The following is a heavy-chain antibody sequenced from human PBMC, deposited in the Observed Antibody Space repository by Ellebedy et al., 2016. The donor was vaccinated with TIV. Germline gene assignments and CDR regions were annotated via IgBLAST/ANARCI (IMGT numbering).Heavy chain of an antibody. CDR3: ARLRGYFDL. V-gene: IGHV4-59*01. Sequence: MPSETLSLTCTVSGGSISSYYWSWIRQPPGKGLEWIGYIYYSGSTNYNPSLKSRVTISVDTSKNQFSLKLSSVTAADTAVYYCARLRGYFDLWGRGTLVTVSS. J-gene: IGHJ2*01. CDR1: GGSISSYY. CDR2: IYYSGST.